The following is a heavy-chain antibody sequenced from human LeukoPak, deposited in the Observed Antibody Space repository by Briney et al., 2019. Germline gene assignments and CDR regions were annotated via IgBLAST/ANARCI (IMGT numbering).Heavy chain of an antibody. J-gene: IGHJ3*02. CDR1: GGSISSSSYY. CDR2: IYYSGST. D-gene: IGHD6-19*01. Sequence: SETLSLTCTVSGGSISSSSYYWGWIRQPPGKGLEWIGSIYYSGSTYYNPSLKSRVTISVHTSKNQFSLKLSSVTAADTAVYYCARPDASSGSLFDIWGQGTMVTVSS. CDR3: ARPDASSGSLFDI. V-gene: IGHV4-39*01.